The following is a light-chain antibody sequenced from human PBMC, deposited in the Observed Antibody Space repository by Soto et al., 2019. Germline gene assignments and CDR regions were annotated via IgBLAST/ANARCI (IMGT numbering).Light chain of an antibody. CDR1: SGHNSYA. CDR2: LNSDGSH. CDR3: QTWGTGIQV. V-gene: IGLV4-69*01. J-gene: IGLJ2*01. Sequence: QPVLTQSPSASDSLGASVKLTCTLSSGHNSYAIAWHQQQPEKGPRYLMKLNSDGSHSKGDGIPDRFSGSSSGAERYLTISSLQSEDEADYYCQTWGTGIQVFGGGTKLTVL.